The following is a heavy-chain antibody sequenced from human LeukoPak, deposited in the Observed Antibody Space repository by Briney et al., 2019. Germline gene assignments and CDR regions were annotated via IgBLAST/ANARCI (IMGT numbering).Heavy chain of an antibody. V-gene: IGHV3-21*01. CDR2: ISSSSSYI. Sequence: SGGSLRLSCAASGFTFSSYSMNWVRQAPGKGLEWVSSISSSSSYIYYADSVKGRFTISRDNAKNSLYLQMNSLRAEDTAVYYCARDIDILTGSDYFDYWGQGTLVTVSS. CDR1: GFTFSSYS. D-gene: IGHD3-9*01. CDR3: ARDIDILTGSDYFDY. J-gene: IGHJ4*02.